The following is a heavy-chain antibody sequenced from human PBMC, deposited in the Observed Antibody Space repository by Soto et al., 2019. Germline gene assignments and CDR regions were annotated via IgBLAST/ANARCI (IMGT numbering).Heavy chain of an antibody. V-gene: IGHV4-61*01. J-gene: IGHJ5*02. CDR3: TRGPPRVQWFDP. CDR2: IYFTGST. Sequence: SETLSLTCTVSGGAVSSGTYYWSWIRQPPGKGLEWIGHIYFTGSTNYNPSLKSRVAMSLDTSRNQFSLKLSSVTAADTAVYYCTRGPPRVQWFDPWGLGTLVTVSS. CDR1: GGAVSSGTYY.